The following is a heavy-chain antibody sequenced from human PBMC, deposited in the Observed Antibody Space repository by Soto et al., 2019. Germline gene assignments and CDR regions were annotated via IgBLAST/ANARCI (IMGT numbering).Heavy chain of an antibody. V-gene: IGHV1-69*12. J-gene: IGHJ6*02. D-gene: IGHD3-16*01. CDR1: GGTFSSYA. CDR3: AQCLLGVNYYYGMDV. Sequence: QVQLVQSGAEVKKPGASVKVSCKASGGTFSSYAINWVRQAPGQGLEWMGGIIPIFATADYAQKFQGRGTITADEYTSTAYMELSSLRSEDTGVYYCAQCLLGVNYYYGMDVWGQGTTVTVSS. CDR2: IIPIFATA.